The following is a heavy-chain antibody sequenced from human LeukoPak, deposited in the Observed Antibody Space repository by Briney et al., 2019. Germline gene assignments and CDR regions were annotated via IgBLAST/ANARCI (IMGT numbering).Heavy chain of an antibody. D-gene: IGHD2-15*01. Sequence: ASVKVSCKAPGYTFTSYDINWVRQATGQGLEWMGWMNPNSGNTGYAQKFQGRVTMTRNTSISTAYMELSSLRSEDTAVYYCARVPAPGYCSGGSCYAGYWGQGTLVTVSS. CDR3: ARVPAPGYCSGGSCYAGY. CDR2: MNPNSGNT. J-gene: IGHJ4*02. V-gene: IGHV1-8*01. CDR1: GYTFTSYD.